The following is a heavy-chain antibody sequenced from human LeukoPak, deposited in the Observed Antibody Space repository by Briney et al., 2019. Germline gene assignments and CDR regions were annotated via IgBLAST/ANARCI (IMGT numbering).Heavy chain of an antibody. CDR1: GGSISSSSYY. J-gene: IGHJ4*02. CDR2: IYYSGST. D-gene: IGHD3-22*01. CDR3: ARVGYYDSSGYLDY. V-gene: IGHV4-39*07. Sequence: SETLSLTCTVSGGSISSSSYYWGWIRQPPGKGLEWIGSIYYSGSTYYNPSLKSRVTISVDKSENQFSLNLYSVTAADTAVYYCARVGYYDSSGYLDYWGQGTQVTVSS.